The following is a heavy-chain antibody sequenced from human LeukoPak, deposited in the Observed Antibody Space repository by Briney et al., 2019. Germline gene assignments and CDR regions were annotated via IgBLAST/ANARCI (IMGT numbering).Heavy chain of an antibody. V-gene: IGHV3-48*04. D-gene: IGHD3-22*01. CDR3: ARVAVRYYYDSSGYPTADDY. CDR2: ISSSGSTI. J-gene: IGHJ4*02. Sequence: GGSLRLSCAASGFTFSSYSMNWVRQAPGKGLEWVSYISSSGSTIYYADSVKGRFTISRDNAKNSLYLQMNSLRAEDTAVYYCARVAVRYYYDSSGYPTADDYWGQGTLVTVSS. CDR1: GFTFSSYS.